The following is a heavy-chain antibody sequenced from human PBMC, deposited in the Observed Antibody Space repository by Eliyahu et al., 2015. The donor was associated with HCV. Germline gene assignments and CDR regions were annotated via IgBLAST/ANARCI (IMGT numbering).Heavy chain of an antibody. CDR3: ARGRDYGFDY. Sequence: QVQLVESGGGVVQPGGSLRLSCAASGITFSRTSGMHWVRQAPGKGLEWVAXLRYDEVSRYYVDSVKGRFTVSRDNSKNTWFLQMNSLRAEDTAVYYCARGRDYGFDYWGQGTLVTVSS. J-gene: IGHJ4*02. V-gene: IGHV3-30*02. CDR2: LRYDEVSR. D-gene: IGHD4-17*01. CDR1: GITFSRTSG.